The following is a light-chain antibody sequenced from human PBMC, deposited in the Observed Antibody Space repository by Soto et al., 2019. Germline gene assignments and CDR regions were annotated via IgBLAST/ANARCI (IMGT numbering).Light chain of an antibody. CDR1: QSVLFGAYNKHY. Sequence: DIVLTQSPDSLSVSLGERATINCKSSQSVLFGAYNKHYLAWYQQKSGQPPRLLIFWASTRESGVPDRFSGSGSETDFTLTIDNLQAEDVAVYYCQQYYRAPFPFGPGTRVDLK. CDR3: QQYYRAPFP. CDR2: WAS. V-gene: IGKV4-1*01. J-gene: IGKJ3*01.